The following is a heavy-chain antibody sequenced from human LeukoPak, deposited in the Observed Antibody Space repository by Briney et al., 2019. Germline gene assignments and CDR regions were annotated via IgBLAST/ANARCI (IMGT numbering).Heavy chain of an antibody. Sequence: GASVKVSCKASGYTFTSYGISWVRQASGQGLEWMGWISAYNGNTNYAQKLQGRVTMTTDTSTSTAYMELRSLRSDDTAVYYCARDIVVVPAATLRYYYYGMDVWGQGTTVTVSS. CDR3: ARDIVVVPAATLRYYYYGMDV. CDR2: ISAYNGNT. CDR1: GYTFTSYG. V-gene: IGHV1-18*01. J-gene: IGHJ6*02. D-gene: IGHD2-2*01.